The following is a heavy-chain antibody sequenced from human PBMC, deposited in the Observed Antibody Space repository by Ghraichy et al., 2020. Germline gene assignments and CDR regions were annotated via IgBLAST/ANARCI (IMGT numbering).Heavy chain of an antibody. D-gene: IGHD6-13*01. CDR3: ARDPGKKAAAEVGAWFDP. Sequence: SETLSLTCTVSGGSISSGGYYWSWIRQHPGKGLEWIGYIYYSGSTYYNPSLKSRVTISVDTSKNQFSLKLSSVTAADTAVYYCARDPGKKAAAEVGAWFDPWGQGTLVTVSS. J-gene: IGHJ5*02. CDR1: GGSISSGGYY. CDR2: IYYSGST. V-gene: IGHV4-31*03.